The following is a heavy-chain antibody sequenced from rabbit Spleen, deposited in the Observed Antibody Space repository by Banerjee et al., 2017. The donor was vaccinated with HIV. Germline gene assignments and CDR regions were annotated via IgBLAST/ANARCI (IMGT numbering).Heavy chain of an antibody. Sequence: QEQLVESGGGLVQPGGSLKLSCKASGFDFSNYGVSWVRQAPGKGLEWIGYIEPIFGITNYANSVKGRFTISSDNAQNTLYLQLSSLTAADTATYFCVRDQAGDADYGPYYLNLWGPGTLVTVS. CDR2: IEPIFGIT. D-gene: IGHD2-1*01. CDR3: VRDQAGDADYGPYYLNL. J-gene: IGHJ4*01. CDR1: GFDFSNYG. V-gene: IGHV1S47*01.